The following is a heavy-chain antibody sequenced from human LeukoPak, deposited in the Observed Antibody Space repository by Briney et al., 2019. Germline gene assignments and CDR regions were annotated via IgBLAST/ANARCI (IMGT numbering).Heavy chain of an antibody. J-gene: IGHJ4*02. Sequence: SETLSLTCSVSGGSISSYYWSWIRQPPGEGLQWIGHIYYTGSTTYNPSLESRVTISLNTSKNQFSLKLSSVTAADTAVYYCARLQLLWFGELTPYFDYWGQGTLVTVSS. CDR1: GGSISSYY. CDR3: ARLQLLWFGELTPYFDY. D-gene: IGHD3-10*01. CDR2: IYYTGST. V-gene: IGHV4-59*08.